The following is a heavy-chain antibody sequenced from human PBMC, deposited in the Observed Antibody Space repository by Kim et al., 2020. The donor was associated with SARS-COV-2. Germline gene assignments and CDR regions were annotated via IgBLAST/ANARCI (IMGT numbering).Heavy chain of an antibody. V-gene: IGHV4-30-4*01. CDR2: IYYSGST. CDR1: GGSISSGDYY. CDR3: ARDQGRFLEWTGSYYYYGMDV. D-gene: IGHD3-3*01. J-gene: IGHJ6*02. Sequence: SETLSLTCTVSGGSISSGDYYWSWIRQPPGKGLEWIGYIYYSGSTYYNPSLKSRVTISVDTSKNQFSLKLSSVTAADTAVYYCARDQGRFLEWTGSYYYYGMDVWGQGTTVTVSS.